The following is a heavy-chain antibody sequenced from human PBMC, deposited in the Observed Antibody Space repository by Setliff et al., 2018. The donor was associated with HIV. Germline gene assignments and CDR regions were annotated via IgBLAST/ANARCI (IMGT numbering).Heavy chain of an antibody. CDR1: GFTFSDYV. V-gene: IGHV3-30*04. Sequence: GGSLRLSCVGSGFTFSDYVMYWVRQAPGKGLEWVTVMSYDGSNKYYADSVKGRSTISRDNSKNTLYLQMNSLRREDTAVYYCVRDHRPGIEGAGGLDYWGQGTLVTVSS. J-gene: IGHJ4*02. CDR3: VRDHRPGIEGAGGLDY. D-gene: IGHD6-13*01. CDR2: MSYDGSNK.